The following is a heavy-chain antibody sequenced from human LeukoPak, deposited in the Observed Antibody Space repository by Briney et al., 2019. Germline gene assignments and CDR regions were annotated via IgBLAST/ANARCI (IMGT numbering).Heavy chain of an antibody. Sequence: GGSLRPSWLPSGSTSGSFGMHWVRQLPGRGRGWVAVISYLGGKKNYADSVKGRFTISRDKSISTLYLQMSSLRAEDTAVYYCGKYSDYGDYLVWFDPWGRGREVTVSS. CDR3: GKYSDYGDYLVWFDP. J-gene: IGHJ5*02. CDR2: ISYLGGKK. CDR1: GSTSGSFG. V-gene: IGHV3-30*18. D-gene: IGHD4-17*01.